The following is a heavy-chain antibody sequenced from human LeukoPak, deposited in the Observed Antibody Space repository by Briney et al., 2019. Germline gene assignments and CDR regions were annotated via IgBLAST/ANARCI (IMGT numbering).Heavy chain of an antibody. V-gene: IGHV3-74*01. J-gene: IGHJ4*02. Sequence: GGSLRLSCAASGFTFSPYWMHWVRQAPGKGLVWVSRLNSDGSSTTYADSVKGRFTISRDNAKNTLYLQMNSLRAEDTAVYYCARGKTYDSSGYMDYWGQGTLVTVS. CDR2: LNSDGSST. CDR3: ARGKTYDSSGYMDY. D-gene: IGHD3-22*01. CDR1: GFTFSPYW.